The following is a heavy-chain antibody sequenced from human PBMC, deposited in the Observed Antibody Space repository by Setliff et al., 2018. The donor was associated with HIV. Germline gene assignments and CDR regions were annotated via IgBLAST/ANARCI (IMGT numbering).Heavy chain of an antibody. CDR3: ASGEYNYGYRFDY. V-gene: IGHV4-59*01. J-gene: IGHJ4*02. CDR2: IYYSGST. CDR1: GGSISRYY. Sequence: PSETLSLTCTVSGGSISRYYWSWIRQPPGKGLEWIGYIYYSGSTNYNPSLKSRVTISVDTSKNQFSLKLSSVTAADTAVYYCASGEYNYGYRFDYWGQGTLVTVSS. D-gene: IGHD5-18*01.